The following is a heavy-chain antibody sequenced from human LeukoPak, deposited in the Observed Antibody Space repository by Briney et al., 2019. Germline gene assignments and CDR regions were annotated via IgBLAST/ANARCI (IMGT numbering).Heavy chain of an antibody. CDR3: ARDYGGSSPFDY. CDR1: GFTFSNYV. J-gene: IGHJ4*02. V-gene: IGHV3-48*03. CDR2: ISSSGSDI. Sequence: GGSLRLSCAASGFTFSNYVMHWVGQAPGKGLEWVSYISSSGSDIYYADSVKGRFTISRDNAKNSLYLHMNSLRAEDTAVYYCARDYGGSSPFDYWGRGTLVTVSS. D-gene: IGHD4-23*01.